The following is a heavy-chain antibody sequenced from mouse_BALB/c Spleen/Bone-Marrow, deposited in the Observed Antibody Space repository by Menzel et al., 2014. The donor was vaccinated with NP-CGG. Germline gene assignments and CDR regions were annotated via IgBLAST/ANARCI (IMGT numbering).Heavy chain of an antibody. J-gene: IGHJ3*01. V-gene: IGHV1-69*01. CDR3: ARSDYRYDPLAY. Sequence: QVQLKESGAELVMPGASVKMSCKASGHTFTDYWMHWVKQRPGQGLEWIGAIDTSDSYTSYNQKFKGKATLTVDESSNTAYMQLSSLTSEDSAVYYGARSDYRYDPLAYWGQGTLVTVSA. CDR2: IDTSDSYT. D-gene: IGHD2-14*01. CDR1: GHTFTDYW.